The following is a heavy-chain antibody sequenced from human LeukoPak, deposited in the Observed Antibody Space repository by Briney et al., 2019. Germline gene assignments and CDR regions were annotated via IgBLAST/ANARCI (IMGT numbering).Heavy chain of an antibody. CDR1: GASFSDNY. D-gene: IGHD3-10*01. V-gene: IGHV4-34*01. CDR3: ARGGYGPRLRN. CDR2: INNSGST. Sequence: PSETLSLTCAVYGASFSDNYWSWIRQFPEKGLEWIGEINNSGSTSYNPSLNSRVIMSVDVSKNQFSLRLSSVTAADTAVYYCARGGYGPRLRNWGQGTLVTVSS. J-gene: IGHJ4*02.